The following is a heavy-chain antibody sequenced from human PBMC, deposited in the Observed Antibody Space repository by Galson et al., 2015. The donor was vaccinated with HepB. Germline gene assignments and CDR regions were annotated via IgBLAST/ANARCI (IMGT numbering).Heavy chain of an antibody. CDR1: GFTFSSYE. Sequence: SLRLSCAASGFTFSSYEMNWVRQAPGKGLEWVSYISSSGSTIYYADSVKGRFTISRDNAKNSLYLQMNSLRAEDTAVYYCARGGVGAERAGAFDIWGQGTMVTVSS. D-gene: IGHD1-26*01. CDR2: ISSSGSTI. CDR3: ARGGVGAERAGAFDI. J-gene: IGHJ3*02. V-gene: IGHV3-48*03.